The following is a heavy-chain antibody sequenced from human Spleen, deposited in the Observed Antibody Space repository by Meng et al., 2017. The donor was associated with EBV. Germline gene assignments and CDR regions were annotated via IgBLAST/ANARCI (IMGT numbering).Heavy chain of an antibody. D-gene: IGHD3-16*01. CDR1: GGSIRSSSYY. CDR3: ARWRSKLHYFDF. J-gene: IGHJ4*02. Sequence: QLQLQESGPGLVKPSEXLSLTCTVSGGSIRSSSYYWGWIRQPPGEGLEWIGSIYYSGTTYYNPSLNSRVIISIDTSKNQFFLKLRSVTAADTAVYYCARWRSKLHYFDFWGQGLLVTVSS. V-gene: IGHV4-39*01. CDR2: IYYSGTT.